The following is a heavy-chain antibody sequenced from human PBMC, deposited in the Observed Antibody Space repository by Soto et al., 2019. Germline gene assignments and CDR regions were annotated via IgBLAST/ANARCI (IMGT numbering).Heavy chain of an antibody. CDR1: GFTFSSYW. Sequence: EVQLVESGGGLVQPGGSLRLSCAAAGFTFSSYWMHWVRQAPGKGLVWVSRINGDGGSTTYADSVKGRFTISRDNAKKTPYLQMNSLRAEDTAVYYCASGFPFHFDDWGQGTLVTVSS. J-gene: IGHJ4*02. CDR2: INGDGGST. V-gene: IGHV3-74*01. CDR3: ASGFPFHFDD.